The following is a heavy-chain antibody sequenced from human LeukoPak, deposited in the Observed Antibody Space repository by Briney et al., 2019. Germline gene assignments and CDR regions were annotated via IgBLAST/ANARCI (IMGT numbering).Heavy chain of an antibody. CDR2: IKPDGSEK. CDR1: GMTFSTYW. V-gene: IGHV3-7*03. Sequence: GGSLRLSCTTSGMTFSTYWMSWVRQAPGKGLEWVAHIKPDGSEKYYLDSVRGRFTISRDNAKNSLYLQMNSLRAEDMALYYCAKGRGLSYDYGVDYWGQGTLVTVSS. D-gene: IGHD4-17*01. CDR3: AKGRGLSYDYGVDY. J-gene: IGHJ4*02.